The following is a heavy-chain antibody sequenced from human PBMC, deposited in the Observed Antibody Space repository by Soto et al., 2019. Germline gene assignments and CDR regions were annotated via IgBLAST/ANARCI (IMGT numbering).Heavy chain of an antibody. V-gene: IGHV1-69*01. CDR2: IIPIFGTA. J-gene: IGHJ6*02. CDR3: ANLDTYYYYYGMDV. Sequence: QVQLVQSGAEVKKPGSSVKVSCKASGGTFSSYAISWVRQAPGQGLEWMGGIIPIFGTANYAQKFQGRVTMTADESTSTAYMELSSLRSDDTAVYYCANLDTYYYYYGMDVWGQGTTVTVSS. CDR1: GGTFSSYA.